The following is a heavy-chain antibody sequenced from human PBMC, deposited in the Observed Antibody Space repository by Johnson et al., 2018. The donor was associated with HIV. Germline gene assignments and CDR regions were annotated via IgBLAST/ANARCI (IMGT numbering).Heavy chain of an antibody. CDR1: GFTVSSNY. D-gene: IGHD2-8*01. J-gene: IGHJ3*02. Sequence: VQLVESGGGVVQPGGSLRLSCAVSGFTVSSNYMSWVRQAPGKGLEWVSVIYSGGSTYYADSVKGRFTISRDNSKKTLYLQMNTLRAEDTAVYYCARGGVVQDGCDIRGLGTMVTVSS. V-gene: IGHV3-66*02. CDR2: IYSGGST. CDR3: ARGGVVQDGCDI.